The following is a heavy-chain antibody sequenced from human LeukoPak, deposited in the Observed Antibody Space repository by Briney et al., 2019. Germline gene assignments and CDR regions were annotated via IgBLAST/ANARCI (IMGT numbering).Heavy chain of an antibody. Sequence: GGSLRLSCAASGFTVSSNYMSWVRQAPGKGLEWVSLIYTGGSTSYADSVKGRFTISRDNSKNTLYLQMNSLRAEDTAVYYCAREAAGYYYYYGMDVWGQGTAVTVSS. J-gene: IGHJ6*02. CDR1: GFTVSSNY. V-gene: IGHV3-53*01. D-gene: IGHD6-13*01. CDR2: IYTGGST. CDR3: AREAAGYYYYYGMDV.